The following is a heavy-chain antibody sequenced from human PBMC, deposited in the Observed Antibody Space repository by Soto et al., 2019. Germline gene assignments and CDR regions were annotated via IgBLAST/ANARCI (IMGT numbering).Heavy chain of an antibody. V-gene: IGHV1-3*01. D-gene: IGHD3-3*01. Sequence: ASVKVSCKASGYTFTNYDIHWVRQAPGQRLEWMGIINATNGNTKYSQKFQGRVTITRDTSASTAYMELSSLRSEDTAVYYCARDQERITIFGVVTDAFDIWGQGTMVTVSS. CDR1: GYTFTNYD. J-gene: IGHJ3*02. CDR2: INATNGNT. CDR3: ARDQERITIFGVVTDAFDI.